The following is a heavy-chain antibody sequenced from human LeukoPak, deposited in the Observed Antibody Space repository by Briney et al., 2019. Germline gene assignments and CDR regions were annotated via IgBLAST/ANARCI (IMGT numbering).Heavy chain of an antibody. D-gene: IGHD6-13*01. V-gene: IGHV5-51*01. CDR1: GYSFTTYW. J-gene: IGHJ5*02. Sequence: GEPLKISCKGSGYSFTTYWIGWVRQMPGKGLEWMGIIYPDDSDTRYSPSFQGQVTISVDKSISTAYLQWSSLKASDTAMYYCVRQEGAGNVDFDPWGQGTLVTVSS. CDR2: IYPDDSDT. CDR3: VRQEGAGNVDFDP.